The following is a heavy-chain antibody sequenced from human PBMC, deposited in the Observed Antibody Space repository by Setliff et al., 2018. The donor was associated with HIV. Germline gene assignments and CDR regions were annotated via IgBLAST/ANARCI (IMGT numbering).Heavy chain of an antibody. D-gene: IGHD4-17*01. CDR2: INAGNGKT. CDR1: GSTFSSYA. V-gene: IGHV1-3*01. Sequence: ASVKVSCKASGSTFSSYAFHWVRQAPGQRLEWMGWINAGNGKTKYSQKFQSRVTITRDTSASTAYMELHSLRSEDTAVYYCARLGKNDYGDYFDYWGQGTLVTVSS. CDR3: ARLGKNDYGDYFDY. J-gene: IGHJ4*02.